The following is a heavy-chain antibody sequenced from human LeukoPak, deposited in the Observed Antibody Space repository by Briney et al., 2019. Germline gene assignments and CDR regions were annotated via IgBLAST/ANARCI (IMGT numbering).Heavy chain of an antibody. CDR3: ARGRVVVPAAIRSHWFDP. D-gene: IGHD2-2*02. Sequence: ASVKVSCKASGYTFTSYYMHWVRQAPGQGLEWMGIINPSGGSTSYAQKFQGRVTMTRDTSTSTVYMELSSLRSEDTAVYYCARGRVVVPAAIRSHWFDPWGQGTLVTVPS. J-gene: IGHJ5*02. CDR1: GYTFTSYY. V-gene: IGHV1-46*01. CDR2: INPSGGST.